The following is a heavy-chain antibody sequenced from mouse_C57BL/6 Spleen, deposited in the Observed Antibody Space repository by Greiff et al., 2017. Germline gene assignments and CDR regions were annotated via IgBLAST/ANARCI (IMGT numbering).Heavy chain of an antibody. V-gene: IGHV1-61*01. D-gene: IGHD4-1*01. CDR3: ARRVNWGKGCFDY. Sequence: VQLQQPGAELVRPGSSVKLSCKASGYTFTSYWMDWVKQRPGQGLEWIGNIYPSDSETHYNQKFKDKATLTVYKSSSTAYMQLSILTSEVSAVYYCARRVNWGKGCFDYWGQGTTLTVSS. CDR1: GYTFTSYW. J-gene: IGHJ2*01. CDR2: IYPSDSET.